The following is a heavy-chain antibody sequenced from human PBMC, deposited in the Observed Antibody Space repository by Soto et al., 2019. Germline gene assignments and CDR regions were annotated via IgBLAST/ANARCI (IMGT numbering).Heavy chain of an antibody. V-gene: IGHV1-69*13. CDR2: IIPIFGTA. J-gene: IGHJ6*02. Sequence: VASVKVSCKASGGTFSSYAISWVRQAPGQGLEWMGGIIPIFGTANYAQKFQGRVTITADESTSTAYMELSSLRSEDTAVYYCARGDIVVVVAANYYYYGMDVWGQGTTVTVSS. CDR3: ARGDIVVVVAANYYYYGMDV. CDR1: GGTFSSYA. D-gene: IGHD2-15*01.